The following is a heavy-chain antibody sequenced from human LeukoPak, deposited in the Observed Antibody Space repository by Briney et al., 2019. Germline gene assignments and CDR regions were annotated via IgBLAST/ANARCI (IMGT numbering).Heavy chain of an antibody. CDR2: IHDSGAS. Sequence: SETLSLTCTVSGGSITNYHWSWIRQPPGKGLEWIGYIHDSGASNYNPSLKSRVTISIDTSKNQFSLKVKSVTAADTAVYYCARHAGYGSSRYYFDYWGQGTLVTVSS. CDR3: ARHAGYGSSRYYFDY. J-gene: IGHJ4*02. CDR1: GGSITNYH. D-gene: IGHD2-2*01. V-gene: IGHV4-59*08.